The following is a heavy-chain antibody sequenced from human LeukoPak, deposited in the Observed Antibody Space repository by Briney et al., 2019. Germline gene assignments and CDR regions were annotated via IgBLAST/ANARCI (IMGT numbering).Heavy chain of an antibody. D-gene: IGHD1-26*01. CDR3: ARVGREDSGYSWFDP. V-gene: IGHV1-8*03. CDR1: GGTFSRFS. Sequence: GASVKVSCKASGGTFSRFSINWLRQATGQGLEWMGWMNPKSGNTGYAQKFQGRVTITRNTSISTAYMELSSLRSEDTAVYYCARVGREDSGYSWFDPWGQGTLVTVSS. J-gene: IGHJ5*02. CDR2: MNPKSGNT.